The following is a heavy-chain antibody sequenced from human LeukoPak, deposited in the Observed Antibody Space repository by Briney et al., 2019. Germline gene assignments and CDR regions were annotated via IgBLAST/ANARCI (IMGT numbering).Heavy chain of an antibody. Sequence: GGSLRLSCAASGFTFDDYGMSWVRQAPGEGLEWVSGINWNGGSTGYADSVKGRFTISRDSAKNSLYLQMNSLRAEDTALYYCARVFTGSGSYSFDYWGQGTLVTVSS. J-gene: IGHJ4*02. D-gene: IGHD1-26*01. V-gene: IGHV3-20*04. CDR2: INWNGGST. CDR3: ARVFTGSGSYSFDY. CDR1: GFTFDDYG.